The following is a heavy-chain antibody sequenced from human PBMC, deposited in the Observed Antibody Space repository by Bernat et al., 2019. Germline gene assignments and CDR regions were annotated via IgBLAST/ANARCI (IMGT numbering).Heavy chain of an antibody. CDR3: TTPALRSEFYYYYGMDV. V-gene: IGHV3-15*07. CDR2: IKSKTDGGTT. D-gene: IGHD3-3*01. Sequence: EVQLVESGGGLVKPGGSLRLSCAASGFTFSNAWMNWVRQAPGKGLEWVGRIKSKTDGGTTDYAAPVKGRFTISRDDSKNTLYLQMNSLKTEDTAVYYCTTPALRSEFYYYYGMDVWGQGTTVTVSS. CDR1: GFTFSNAW. J-gene: IGHJ6*02.